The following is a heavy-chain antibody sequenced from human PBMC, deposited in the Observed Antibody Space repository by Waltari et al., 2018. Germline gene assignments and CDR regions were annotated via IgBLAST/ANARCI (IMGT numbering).Heavy chain of an antibody. D-gene: IGHD3-3*01. CDR2: ISSSSSTR. J-gene: IGHJ4*02. CDR3: ARGQGRFGVVTKVGYFDY. V-gene: IGHV3-48*04. Sequence: EVLLVASGGGLVQSGGSLRLSCADPGLTLSRYRMNWVRPVAGNGPGWGSCISSSSSTRCYADSVKGRFTIARDNAKNSLYLQMNSLRAEDTAVYYCARGQGRFGVVTKVGYFDYWGQGTLVTVSS. CDR1: GLTLSRYR.